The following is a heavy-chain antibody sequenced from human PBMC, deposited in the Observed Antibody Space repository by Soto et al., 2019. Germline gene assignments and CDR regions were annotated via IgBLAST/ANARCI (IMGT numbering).Heavy chain of an antibody. J-gene: IGHJ6*02. Sequence: EVQLVESGGDLVQPGGSLRLSCAASGFIFNDYTMTWVRQAPGRGLEFVSHISSSGDAIFYAESVKGRFTVSRDNAKNSLYLQMNSLRDDDTDVYFCARDHGGSTWFVGVYYFFGMDVWGQGTAVTVSS. CDR1: GFIFNDYT. CDR2: ISSSGDAI. V-gene: IGHV3-48*02. D-gene: IGHD6-13*01. CDR3: ARDHGGSTWFVGVYYFFGMDV.